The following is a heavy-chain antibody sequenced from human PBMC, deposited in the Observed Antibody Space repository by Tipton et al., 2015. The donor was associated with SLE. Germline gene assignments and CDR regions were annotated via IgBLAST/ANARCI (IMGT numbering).Heavy chain of an antibody. CDR2: ISGSGGST. V-gene: IGHV3-11*01. Sequence: LSLTCTVSGGSISSSSYYWGWIRQPPGKGLEWVSAISGSGGSTYYADSVKGRFTISRDNAKNSLYLQMNSLRAEDTAVYYCAREGDYGDYDYFDYWGQGTLVTVSS. CDR3: AREGDYGDYDYFDY. CDR1: GGSISSSSYY. D-gene: IGHD4-17*01. J-gene: IGHJ4*02.